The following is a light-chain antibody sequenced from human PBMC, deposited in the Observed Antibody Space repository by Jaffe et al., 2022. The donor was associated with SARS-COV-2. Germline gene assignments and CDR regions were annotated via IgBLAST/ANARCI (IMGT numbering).Light chain of an antibody. CDR3: NSRDSSGNHSLV. CDR1: SLRSYY. V-gene: IGLV3-19*01. Sequence: SSELTQDPAVSVALGQTVRITCQGDSLRSYYASWYQQKPGQAPVLVIYGKNNRPSGIPDRFSGSSSGNTASLTITGAQAEDEADYYCNSRDSSGNHSLVFGGGTKLTVL. CDR2: GKN. J-gene: IGLJ3*02.